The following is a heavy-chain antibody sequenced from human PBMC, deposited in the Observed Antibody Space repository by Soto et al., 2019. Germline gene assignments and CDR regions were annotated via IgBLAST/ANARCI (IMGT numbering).Heavy chain of an antibody. V-gene: IGHV4-31*03. Sequence: QVQLRESGPGLVKPSQTLSLTCTVSGGSINSGGYSWNWIRQHPGKGLEWIGYMYYSGSTYYNPFLRSRVIISADTTENPFSLKLSSVTAADTAVYFCARGYRQSGYSSSWVFDYWGQGTLVNGSS. J-gene: IGHJ4*02. CDR3: ARGYRQSGYSSSWVFDY. D-gene: IGHD6-13*01. CDR1: GGSINSGGYS. CDR2: MYYSGST.